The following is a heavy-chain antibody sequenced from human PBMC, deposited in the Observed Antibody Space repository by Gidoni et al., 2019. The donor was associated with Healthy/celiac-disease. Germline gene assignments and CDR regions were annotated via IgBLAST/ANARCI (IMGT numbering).Heavy chain of an antibody. D-gene: IGHD3-3*01. CDR2: ISWNSGSI. V-gene: IGHV3-9*01. CDR3: AKSVQARITIFGVVIISAFDY. CDR1: GFTFVDYA. Sequence: VQLVESGGGLVQPGRSLRLSCAASGFTFVDYAMHWVRQAPGKGLEWVSGISWNSGSIGYAESVKGRFTISRDNAKNSLYLQMNSLRAEDTALYYWAKSVQARITIFGVVIISAFDYWGQGTLVTVSS. J-gene: IGHJ4*02.